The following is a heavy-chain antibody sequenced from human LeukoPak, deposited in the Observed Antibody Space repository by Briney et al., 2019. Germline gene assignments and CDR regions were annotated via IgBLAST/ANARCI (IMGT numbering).Heavy chain of an antibody. Sequence: SETLSLTCAVSGSSITTDYFWGWIRQPPGKGLEWIATIYHSWGIYFNPSLKSRVSISLDVSKNQFSLKLTSLTAADTAIYYCARNVTAGFFDYWGQGILVTVSS. D-gene: IGHD1-1*01. CDR3: ARNVTAGFFDY. CDR2: IYHSWGI. CDR1: GSSITTDYF. J-gene: IGHJ4*02. V-gene: IGHV4-38-2*01.